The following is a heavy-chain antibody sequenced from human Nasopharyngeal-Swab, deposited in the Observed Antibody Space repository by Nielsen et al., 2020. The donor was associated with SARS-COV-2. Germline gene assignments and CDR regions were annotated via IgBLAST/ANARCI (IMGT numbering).Heavy chain of an antibody. CDR2: LGVGGGPT. J-gene: IGHJ4*02. Sequence: GESLKISCAASGFSFSTHAMTWIRQAPGKGLEWVSSLGVGGGPTYYADSAKGRFTISSDNSKNTLYLQMTSLKSEDTAVYYCARGFKGFSDWGQGTLVTVSS. CDR3: ARGFKGFSD. V-gene: IGHV3-23*01. CDR1: GFSFSTHA. D-gene: IGHD2-15*01.